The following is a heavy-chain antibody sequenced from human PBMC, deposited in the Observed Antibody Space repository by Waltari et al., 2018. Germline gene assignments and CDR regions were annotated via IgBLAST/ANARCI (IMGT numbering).Heavy chain of an antibody. J-gene: IGHJ5*02. CDR3: ARVRYAWNFNFWSGADNWFDP. Sequence: EVQLVESGGGLIQPGGSLRLSCAASGFTVSSNYMSWVRQAPGKGLDWVSVIYSGGRTYYADSGKGRFTISRDNSKNTLYLQMNSLRAEETAVYYCARVRYAWNFNFWSGADNWFDPWGQGTLVTVSS. CDR2: IYSGGRT. CDR1: GFTVSSNY. D-gene: IGHD3-3*01. V-gene: IGHV3-53*01.